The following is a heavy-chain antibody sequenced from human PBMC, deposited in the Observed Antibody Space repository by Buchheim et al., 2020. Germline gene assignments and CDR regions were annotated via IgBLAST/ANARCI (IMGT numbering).Heavy chain of an antibody. CDR2: IYYDGST. CDR3: ARSVVNAAGHYGMDV. J-gene: IGHJ6*02. D-gene: IGHD6-13*01. V-gene: IGHV4-39*07. Sequence: QLHLQESGPGLVKPSETLSLTCTVSGGSISSTRYYWGWLRQPPGKGLEWIGSIYYDGSTYYNPSLKSRVTMSVDPSKNLFSLKLSSLTAADTAVYYCARSVVNAAGHYGMDVWGQGTT. CDR1: GGSISSTRYY.